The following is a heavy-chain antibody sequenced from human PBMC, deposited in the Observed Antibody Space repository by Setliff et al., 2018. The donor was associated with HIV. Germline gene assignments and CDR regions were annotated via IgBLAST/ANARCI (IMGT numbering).Heavy chain of an antibody. CDR2: IYYSGKT. J-gene: IGHJ3*02. Sequence: ESLKISCAASGFTFSYYAMSWVRQPPGKGLEWLGSIYYSGKTYDNPSLKSRVTISVDTSKNQFSLKLSSVTAADTAVYYCARGGGGSYYGAFDIWGQGTMVTVSS. V-gene: IGHV4-38-2*01. D-gene: IGHD1-26*01. CDR1: GFTFSYYA. CDR3: ARGGGGSYYGAFDI.